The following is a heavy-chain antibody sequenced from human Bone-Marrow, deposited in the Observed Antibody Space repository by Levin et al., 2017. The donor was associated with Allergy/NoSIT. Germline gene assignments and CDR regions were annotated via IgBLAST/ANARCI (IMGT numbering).Heavy chain of an antibody. CDR2: ITSKTSGGTT. CDR3: LASWNVAGGL. V-gene: IGHV3-15*01. J-gene: IGHJ4*02. CDR1: GFTLSSNW. D-gene: IGHD1-1*01. Sequence: GGSLRLSCAASGFTLSSNWMSWVRQAPGKGLEWVGLITSKTSGGTTDFAAPGKGRFTLPREDPKNMLFLEMGSREIEDTGMYSCLASWNVAGGLWGQGALVTVSS.